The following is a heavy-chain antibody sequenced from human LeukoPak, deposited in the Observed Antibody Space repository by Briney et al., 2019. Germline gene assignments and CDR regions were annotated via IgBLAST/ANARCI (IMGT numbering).Heavy chain of an antibody. CDR3: ARDEPYYYDSSGYLLGYFDL. CDR1: GGSISSSSYY. CDR2: IYYSGST. V-gene: IGHV4-39*07. D-gene: IGHD3-22*01. Sequence: PSETLSLTCTVSGGSISSSSYYWGWIRQPPGKGLEWIVSIYYSGSTYYNPSLKSRVTISVDTSKNQFSLKLSSVTAADTAVYYCARDEPYYYDSSGYLLGYFDLWGRGTLVTVSS. J-gene: IGHJ2*01.